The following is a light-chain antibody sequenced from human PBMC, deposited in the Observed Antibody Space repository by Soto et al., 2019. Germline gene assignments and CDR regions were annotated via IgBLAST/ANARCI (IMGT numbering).Light chain of an antibody. CDR3: QSYDCSLSGYV. Sequence: QFVLTQPPSVSGAPGQRVTSSCTGSSSNIGAGHDVHWYQELPGTAPKLFIYGNSNRPSGVPDRFSGSKSGTSASLAITGLQAEDEADYYCQSYDCSLSGYVFGTGTKVTVL. V-gene: IGLV1-40*01. J-gene: IGLJ1*01. CDR1: SSNIGAGHD. CDR2: GNS.